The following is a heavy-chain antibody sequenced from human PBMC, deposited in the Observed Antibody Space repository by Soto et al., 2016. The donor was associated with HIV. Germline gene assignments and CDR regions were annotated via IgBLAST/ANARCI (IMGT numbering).Heavy chain of an antibody. D-gene: IGHD2-15*01. J-gene: IGHJ4*02. CDR1: GFTFSVYA. Sequence: EVQLVESGGGLVQPGGSLRLSCEASGFTFSVYAMSWVRQAPGKGLEWVSGISGSGDVTYVADSVKSRSTISRDNSKKMVYLQMNSLRAEDTALYYCAKLRDIVLVAADFWGRGTQATVSS. CDR3: AKLRDIVLVAADF. V-gene: IGHV3-23*04. CDR2: ISGSGDVT.